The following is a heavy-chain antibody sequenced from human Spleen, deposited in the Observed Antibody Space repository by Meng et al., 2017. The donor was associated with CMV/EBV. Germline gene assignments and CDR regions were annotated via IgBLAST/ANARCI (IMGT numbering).Heavy chain of an antibody. J-gene: IGHJ4*02. D-gene: IGHD2-8*02. Sequence: TFSSYAMSWIRQPPGKGLEWIGNIYYRGSTYYNPSLKSRVTVSVDTSKNQFSLKLSSVTATDTAVYYCARQVVYAMSTDSWGQGNLVTVSS. CDR3: ARQVVYAMSTDS. V-gene: IGHV4-39*01. CDR2: IYYRGST. CDR1: TFSSYA.